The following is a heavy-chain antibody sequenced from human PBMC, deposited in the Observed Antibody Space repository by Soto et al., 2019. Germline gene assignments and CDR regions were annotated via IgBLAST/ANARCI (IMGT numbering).Heavy chain of an antibody. CDR1: GFTFSSYG. V-gene: IGHV3-30*18. D-gene: IGHD3-3*01. Sequence: GGSLRLSCAASGFTFSSYGMHWVRQAPGKGLEWVAVISYDGSNKHYADSVKGRFTISRDNSKNTLYLQMNSLRAEDTAVYYCAKGGSDVLRFLEWLPTYYYYGMDVWGQGTTVTVS. CDR2: ISYDGSNK. CDR3: AKGGSDVLRFLEWLPTYYYYGMDV. J-gene: IGHJ6*02.